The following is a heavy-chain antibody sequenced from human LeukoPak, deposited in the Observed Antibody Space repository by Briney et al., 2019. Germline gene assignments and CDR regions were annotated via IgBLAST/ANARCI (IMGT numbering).Heavy chain of an antibody. J-gene: IGHJ4*02. CDR3: ARDAWGITPLDH. Sequence: GGSLRLSCATSGFTFRNDWMDRVRQAPGKGLEWVANIKEDGSEKYYVDSVKGRFTISRDNVKNLLYLQMNSLRVEDTAVYYCARDAWGITPLDHWGQGTRVTVSS. CDR1: GFTFRNDW. D-gene: IGHD1-20*01. CDR2: IKEDGSEK. V-gene: IGHV3-7*01.